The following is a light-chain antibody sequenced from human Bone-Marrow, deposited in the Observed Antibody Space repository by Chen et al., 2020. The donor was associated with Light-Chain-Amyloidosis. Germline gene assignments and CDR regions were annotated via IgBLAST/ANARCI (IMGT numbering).Light chain of an antibody. CDR2: EVT. Sequence: QSALAQPASVSGSPGQSTTISCTGTSSDVGTYNLVSWYQQHPGRAPKLMIYEVTKRPSGVPDRFSGSKSGNTASLTISGLQAEDEADFYCCSYAGSRTRVFGGGTKLTVL. CDR3: CSYAGSRTRV. CDR1: SSDVGTYNL. J-gene: IGLJ3*02. V-gene: IGLV2-23*02.